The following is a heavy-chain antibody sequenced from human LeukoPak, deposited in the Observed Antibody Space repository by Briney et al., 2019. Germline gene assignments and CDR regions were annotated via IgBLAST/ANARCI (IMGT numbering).Heavy chain of an antibody. V-gene: IGHV1-2*02. CDR2: INPNSGGT. CDR3: ARHHVIAANRIGLYYYGMDV. D-gene: IGHD6-25*01. J-gene: IGHJ6*02. Sequence: ASVKVSCTASGYTFTGYYMHWVRQVPGQGLEWMGWINPNSGGTNYAQKFQGRVTMTRDTSISTAYMELSRLRSDDTAVYYCARHHVIAANRIGLYYYGMDVWGQGTTVTVSS. CDR1: GYTFTGYY.